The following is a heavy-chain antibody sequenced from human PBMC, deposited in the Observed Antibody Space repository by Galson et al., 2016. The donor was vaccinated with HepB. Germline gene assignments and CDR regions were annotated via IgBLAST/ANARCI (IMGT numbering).Heavy chain of an antibody. CDR2: ISANGEAA. CDR3: SRRAEYALRNYWIWDGMDV. J-gene: IGHJ6*02. Sequence: SLRLSCAASGFPFSSYDMNWVRQAPGKGPEWVSIISANGEAAYYADSVRGRFTISRDNSKNTLSLQLNSLRAEDTALYYCSRRAEYALRNYWIWDGMDVWGQGTTVIFSS. V-gene: IGHV3-23*01. D-gene: IGHD3-3*01. CDR1: GFPFSSYD.